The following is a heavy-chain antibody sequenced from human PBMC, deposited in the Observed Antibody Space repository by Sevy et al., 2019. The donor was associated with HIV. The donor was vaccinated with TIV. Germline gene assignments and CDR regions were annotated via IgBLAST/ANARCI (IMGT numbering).Heavy chain of an antibody. Sequence: ASVKVSCKASGGTFGSYTINWMRQAPGQGLEWMGRIIPVFDTTNYEQKFQGRITFTADEPTRTAYMELSSLTSEDTAVYYCAHRRGYGDYDYEDYWGQGTLVTVSS. CDR1: GGTFGSYT. V-gene: IGHV1-69*13. CDR3: AHRRGYGDYDYEDY. D-gene: IGHD5-12*01. CDR2: IIPVFDTT. J-gene: IGHJ4*02.